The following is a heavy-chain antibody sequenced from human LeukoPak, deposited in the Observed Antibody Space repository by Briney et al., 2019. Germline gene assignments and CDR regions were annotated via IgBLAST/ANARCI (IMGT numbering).Heavy chain of an antibody. J-gene: IGHJ4*02. Sequence: GGSLRLSCAASGFVFSHFNMHWVRQAPGKGLEWVAFIFYEEGKRSYSDSVKGRFTISRDISKRTLYLQMNGLRVKDTAVYYCAKDSATWGFDSWGQGTLVTVSS. CDR1: GFVFSHFN. D-gene: IGHD3-16*01. V-gene: IGHV3-30*02. CDR2: IFYEEGKR. CDR3: AKDSATWGFDS.